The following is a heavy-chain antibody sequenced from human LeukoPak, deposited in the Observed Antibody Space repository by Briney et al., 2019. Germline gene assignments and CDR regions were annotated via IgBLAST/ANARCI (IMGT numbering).Heavy chain of an antibody. CDR3: ARDIGIVVTIDY. V-gene: IGHV4-38-2*02. D-gene: IGHD6-19*01. Sequence: TSETLSLTCTVSGYSISSGYYWGWIRQPPGKGLEWIASIYHSGTTYYNPSLKCRVTISVDTSKNQFSLKLSSVTAADTAVYYCARDIGIVVTIDYWGQGTLVTVSS. CDR2: IYHSGTT. J-gene: IGHJ4*02. CDR1: GYSISSGYY.